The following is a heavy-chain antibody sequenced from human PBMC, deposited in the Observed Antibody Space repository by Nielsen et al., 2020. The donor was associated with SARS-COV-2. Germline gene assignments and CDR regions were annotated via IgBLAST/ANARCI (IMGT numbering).Heavy chain of an antibody. V-gene: IGHV3-11*01. J-gene: IGHJ6*02. Sequence: WIRQPPGKGLEWVSYISSSGSTIYSADSVKGRFTISRDNARNSLYLQMNSLRAEDTAVYYCATLGYCSSTSCYRGGNYYYYYGMDVWGQGTTVTVSS. CDR3: ATLGYCSSTSCYRGGNYYYYYGMDV. CDR2: ISSSGSTI. D-gene: IGHD2-2*02.